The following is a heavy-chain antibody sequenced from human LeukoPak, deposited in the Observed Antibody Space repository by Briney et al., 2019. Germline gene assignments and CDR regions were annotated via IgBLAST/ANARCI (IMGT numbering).Heavy chain of an antibody. CDR2: ISGSGGST. V-gene: IGHV3-23*01. CDR3: ARGYGEDHTPNDY. D-gene: IGHD5-18*01. J-gene: IGHJ4*02. CDR1: GFTFSSYA. Sequence: PGGSLRLSCAASGFTFSSYAMSWVRQAPGKGLEWVSAISGSGGSTYYADSVKGRFTISRDNSKNTLYLQMNSLRAEDTAVYYCARGYGEDHTPNDYWGQGTLVTVSS.